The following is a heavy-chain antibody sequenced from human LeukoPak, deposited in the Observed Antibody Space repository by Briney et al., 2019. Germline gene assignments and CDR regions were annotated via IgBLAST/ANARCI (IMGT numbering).Heavy chain of an antibody. CDR2: ISSSSSNI. D-gene: IGHD6-19*01. CDR1: GFTFSNYN. Sequence: PGGSLRLSCAASGFTFSNYNMNWVRQAPGKGLEWVSYISSSSSNIFYADSVKGRFTISRDNAKNSLFLQVNSLRAEDTAVYYCARVSLSSGCLSNWGQGTLVTVSS. CDR3: ARVSLSSGCLSN. V-gene: IGHV3-48*01. J-gene: IGHJ4*02.